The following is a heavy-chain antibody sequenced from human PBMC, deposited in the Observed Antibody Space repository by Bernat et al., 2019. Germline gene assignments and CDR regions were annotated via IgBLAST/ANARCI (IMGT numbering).Heavy chain of an antibody. CDR2: IYSGGST. J-gene: IGHJ5*02. D-gene: IGHD1-26*01. CDR1: GFTVSSNY. V-gene: IGHV3-66*01. Sequence: EVQLVESGGGLVQPGGSLRLSCAASGFTVSSNYMSWVRQAPGKGLEWVSVIYSGGSTYYADSVKGRFTISRDNSKNTLYLQMNSLRAEDTAVYYCARVPSRGVNWFDPWGQGTLVTVSS. CDR3: ARVPSRGVNWFDP.